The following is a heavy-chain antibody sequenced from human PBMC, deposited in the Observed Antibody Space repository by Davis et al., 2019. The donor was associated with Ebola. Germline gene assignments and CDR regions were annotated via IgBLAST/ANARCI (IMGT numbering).Heavy chain of an antibody. D-gene: IGHD2-2*01. V-gene: IGHV3-23*01. CDR3: AKAPGGSRVPAAVRGTAFDF. CDR1: GFTFSSYA. Sequence: PGGSLRLSCAASGFTFSSYAMSWVRQAPGKGLEWVSGISGSADNTYYADSVKGRFTISRDNSKNTLYLQMNSLRVEDTAVYFCAKAPGGSRVPAAVRGTAFDFWGQGTMVNVSS. CDR2: ISGSADNT. J-gene: IGHJ3*01.